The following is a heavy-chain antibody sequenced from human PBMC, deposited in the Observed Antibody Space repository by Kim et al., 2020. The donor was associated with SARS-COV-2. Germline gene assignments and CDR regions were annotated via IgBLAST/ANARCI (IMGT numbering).Heavy chain of an antibody. CDR2: K. D-gene: IGHD5-18*01. J-gene: IGHJ4*02. V-gene: IGHV3-30*02. Sequence: KYYAASVKGRFTISRDNSKNTLYLQMNSLRAEDTAVYYCAKELEDDSYGVWGQGTLVTVSS. CDR3: AKELEDDSYGV.